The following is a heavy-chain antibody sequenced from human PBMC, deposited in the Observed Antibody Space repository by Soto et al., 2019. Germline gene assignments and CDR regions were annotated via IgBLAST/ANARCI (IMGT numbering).Heavy chain of an antibody. CDR2: ISSSSSYI. V-gene: IGHV3-21*01. D-gene: IGHD2-2*01. CDR1: GFTFSSYS. J-gene: IGHJ5*02. CDR3: ARHMLCSSTSCLNWFDP. Sequence: GGSLRLSCAASGFTFSSYSMNWVRQAPGKGLEWVSSISSSSSYIYYADSVKGRFTISRDNAKNSLYLQMNSLRAEDTAMYYCARHMLCSSTSCLNWFDPWAREPWSPSPQ.